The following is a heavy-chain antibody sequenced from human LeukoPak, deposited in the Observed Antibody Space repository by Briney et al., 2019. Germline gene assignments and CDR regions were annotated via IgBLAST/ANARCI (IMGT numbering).Heavy chain of an antibody. CDR3: PGAPMVATFFDY. CDR2: IYYSGST. V-gene: IGHV4-30-4*01. J-gene: IGHJ4*02. Sequence: SETLSLTCTVSGGSISSGDYYWSWIRQPPGKGLEWIGYIYYSGSTYYNPSLKSRVTISVDTSKNQFSLKLSSGTAADTAVYYCPGAPMVATFFDYGGQETLVTAPS. CDR1: GGSISSGDYY. D-gene: IGHD5-12*01.